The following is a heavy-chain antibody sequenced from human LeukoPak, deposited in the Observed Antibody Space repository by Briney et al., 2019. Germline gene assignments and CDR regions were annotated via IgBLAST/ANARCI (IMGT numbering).Heavy chain of an antibody. CDR2: IYSGGST. V-gene: IGHV3-53*01. Sequence: GGSLRLSCAASGFTVSSNYMSWVRQAPGKGLEWVSVIYSGGSTYYADSVKGRFTISRDNSKNTLYLQMNSLRAEDTAVYYCAASRSSGWYYGAFDIWGQGTMVTVSS. CDR3: AASRSSGWYYGAFDI. CDR1: GFTVSSNY. D-gene: IGHD6-19*01. J-gene: IGHJ3*02.